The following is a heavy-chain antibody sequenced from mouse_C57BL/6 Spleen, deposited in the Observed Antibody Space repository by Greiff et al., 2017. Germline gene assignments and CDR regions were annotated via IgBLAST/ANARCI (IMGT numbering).Heavy chain of an antibody. Sequence: QVQLQQSGAELVKPGASVKLSCKASGYTFTSYWMQWVKQRPGQGLEWIGEIDPSDSYTNYNQKFKGKATLTVDTSSSTAYMQLSSLTSEDSAVYYCARVGGDGVLDYWGQGTTLTVSS. D-gene: IGHD1-1*02. J-gene: IGHJ2*01. CDR1: GYTFTSYW. V-gene: IGHV1-50*01. CDR3: ARVGGDGVLDY. CDR2: IDPSDSYT.